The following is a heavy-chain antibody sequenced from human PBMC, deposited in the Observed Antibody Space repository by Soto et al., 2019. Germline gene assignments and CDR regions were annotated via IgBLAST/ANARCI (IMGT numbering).Heavy chain of an antibody. CDR2: IIPILGIA. D-gene: IGHD4-4*01. CDR1: GGTFSSYT. J-gene: IGHJ4*02. V-gene: IGHV1-69*02. CDR3: AFFQEKVQLDAGFDF. Sequence: ASVKVSCKASGGTFSSYTISWVRQAPGQGLEWMGRIIPILGIANYAQKFQGRVTITADKSTSTAYMELSSLRSEDTAVYYCAFFQEKVQLDAGFDFWGQGSLVPVSS.